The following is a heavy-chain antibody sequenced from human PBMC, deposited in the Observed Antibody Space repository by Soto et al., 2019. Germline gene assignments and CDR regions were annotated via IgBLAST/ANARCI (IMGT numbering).Heavy chain of an antibody. D-gene: IGHD6-13*01. V-gene: IGHV3-30*18. CDR3: ANERPTAAGGAIDA. Sequence: QVQLVESGGGVVQPGTSLRLSCAASRFTFSGYGMQWVRQAPGKGLEWVAVVSYDGSNKYYADSVKGRFTISRDNSKNTLFLQMSSLRAEDTAVYYCANERPTAAGGAIDAWGQGILVTVSS. CDR2: VSYDGSNK. CDR1: RFTFSGYG. J-gene: IGHJ5*02.